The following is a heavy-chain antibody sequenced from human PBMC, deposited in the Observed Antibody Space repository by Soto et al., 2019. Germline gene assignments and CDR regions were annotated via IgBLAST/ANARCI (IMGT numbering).Heavy chain of an antibody. J-gene: IGHJ4*02. Sequence: EVQLLESGGGLVQPGGSLRLSCAASGFTFSSYAMSWVRQAPGKGLEWVSAISNSGGSTYYADSVKGRFTISRDNSRTTLYLQMKSLRAEDAAVYYCAKAPSSSWWPFDYWGQGALVTVSS. V-gene: IGHV3-23*01. D-gene: IGHD6-13*01. CDR3: AKAPSSSWWPFDY. CDR2: ISNSGGST. CDR1: GFTFSSYA.